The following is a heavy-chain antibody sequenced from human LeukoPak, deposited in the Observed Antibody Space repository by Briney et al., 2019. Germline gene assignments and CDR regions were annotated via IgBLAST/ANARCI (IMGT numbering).Heavy chain of an antibody. Sequence: GGSLRLSCAASGFTLSTYWMHWVRQAPGKGLEWVANIKQDGSEKYYVDSVKGRFTISRDNAKNSLYLQMNSLRAEDTAVYYCARKVAYYYYNMDVWGKGTTVTVSS. CDR1: GFTLSTYW. V-gene: IGHV3-7*01. D-gene: IGHD2-15*01. J-gene: IGHJ6*03. CDR2: IKQDGSEK. CDR3: ARKVAYYYYNMDV.